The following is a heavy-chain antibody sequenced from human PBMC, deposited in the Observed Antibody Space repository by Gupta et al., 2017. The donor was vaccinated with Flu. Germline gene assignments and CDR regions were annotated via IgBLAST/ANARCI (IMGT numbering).Heavy chain of an antibody. Sequence: QVQLQESGPGLVKPSQTLSLTCTVSGGSISSGSYYWSWIRQPAGKGLEWIGRIYTSGSTNSNPSLKSRVTISVDTSKNQFSLKLSSVTAAETAVYYCARDRGHLWRFDPWGQGTLVTVSS. CDR3: ARDRGHLWRFDP. CDR2: IYTSGST. J-gene: IGHJ5*02. CDR1: GGSISSGSYY. D-gene: IGHD1-1*01. V-gene: IGHV4-61*02.